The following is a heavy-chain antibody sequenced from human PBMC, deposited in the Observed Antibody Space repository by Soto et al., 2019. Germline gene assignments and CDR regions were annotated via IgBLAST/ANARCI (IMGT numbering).Heavy chain of an antibody. Sequence: AVKNSCNASGYTFTTYDLSWVRQAPGQGLEWMGGITPIFGTANYAQKFQGRVTITADESTSTAYMELSSLRSEDTAVYYCARGVSGATRLDPLYGIDVWGQGTTVTV. CDR2: ITPIFGTA. CDR3: ARGVSGATRLDPLYGIDV. V-gene: IGHV1-69*13. CDR1: GYTFTTYD. D-gene: IGHD1-26*01. J-gene: IGHJ6*02.